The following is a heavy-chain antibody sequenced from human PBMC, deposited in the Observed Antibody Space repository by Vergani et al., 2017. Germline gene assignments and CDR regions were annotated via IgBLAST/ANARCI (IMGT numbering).Heavy chain of an antibody. J-gene: IGHJ2*01. V-gene: IGHV1-2*02. Sequence: QVQLVQSGAEVKKPGASVKVSCKASGYTFTSYGISWVRQAPGQGLEWMGWINPNSGGTNYAQKFQGRVTMTRDTSISTAYMELSRLRSDDTAVYYCARYGGNPVGYFDLWGRGTLVTVSS. D-gene: IGHD4-23*01. CDR3: ARYGGNPVGYFDL. CDR2: INPNSGGT. CDR1: GYTFTSYG.